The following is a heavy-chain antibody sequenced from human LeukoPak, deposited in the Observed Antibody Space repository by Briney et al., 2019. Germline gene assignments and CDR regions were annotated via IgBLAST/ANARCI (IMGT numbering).Heavy chain of an antibody. CDR3: ARGRGGPTFQV. V-gene: IGHV4-34*01. CDR1: GGSFSGYY. D-gene: IGHD3-16*01. Sequence: SETLSLTCAVYGGSFSGYYWRWLRQAPGKGLEWIGEINHSGSTNYNPSLKSRVTISVGTSNDQFSLKLSSVTAADTAVYYCARGRGGPTFQVWRQGTLVTVSS. J-gene: IGHJ4*02. CDR2: INHSGST.